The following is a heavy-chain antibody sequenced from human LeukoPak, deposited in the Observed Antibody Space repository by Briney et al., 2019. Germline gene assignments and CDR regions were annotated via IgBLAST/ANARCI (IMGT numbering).Heavy chain of an antibody. CDR1: GFTFSSYS. D-gene: IGHD3-10*01. CDR2: ISSSSSTI. CDR3: ARDFGGALFDY. V-gene: IGHV3-48*01. J-gene: IGHJ4*02. Sequence: GGSLRLSCAASGFTFSSYSMSWVRQAPGKGLEWVSYISSSSSTIYYADSVKGRFTISRDNAKNSLYLQMNSLRAEDTAVYYCARDFGGALFDYWGQGTLVTVSS.